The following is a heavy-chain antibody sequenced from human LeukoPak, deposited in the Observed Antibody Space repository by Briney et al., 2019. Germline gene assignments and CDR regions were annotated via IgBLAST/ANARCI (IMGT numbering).Heavy chain of an antibody. D-gene: IGHD3-10*01. CDR3: ARLSVRGAWVDY. Sequence: PSETLSLTCTVSGGSISSSNYYWGWIRQPPGKGLEWIGSIYYSGSTYYNPSLKSRVTISVDTSENQFSLNLSSVTAADTAVYYCARLSVRGAWVDYWGQGTLVTVSS. J-gene: IGHJ4*02. V-gene: IGHV4-39*01. CDR1: GGSISSSNYY. CDR2: IYYSGST.